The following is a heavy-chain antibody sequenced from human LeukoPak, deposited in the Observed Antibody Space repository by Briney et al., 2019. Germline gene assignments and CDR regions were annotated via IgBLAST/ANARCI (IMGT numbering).Heavy chain of an antibody. V-gene: IGHV1-18*04. CDR1: GYTFTTYG. Sequence: ASVMVSCKASGYTFTTYGITWVRPAPAQGLEWMGWISAYNGNTKYAQKFQGRVTMTTDTSTSTAYMELRSRRSDDTAVYYCARAGGAVGDQFDYWGQGTLVTVSS. CDR2: ISAYNGNT. J-gene: IGHJ4*02. D-gene: IGHD6-19*01. CDR3: ARAGGAVGDQFDY.